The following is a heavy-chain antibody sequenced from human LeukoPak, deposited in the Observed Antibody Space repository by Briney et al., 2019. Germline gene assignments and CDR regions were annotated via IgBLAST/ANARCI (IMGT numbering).Heavy chain of an antibody. V-gene: IGHV1-8*01. J-gene: IGHJ6*02. Sequence: ASVKVSCKASGYTFTSYDINWVRQATGQGLEWMGWMNPNSGNTGYAQKFQGRVTMTRNTSISTAYMELSSLRSEDTAVYYCARGHEYYYGMGVWGQGTTVTVSS. CDR1: GYTFTSYD. CDR3: ARGHEYYYGMGV. CDR2: MNPNSGNT.